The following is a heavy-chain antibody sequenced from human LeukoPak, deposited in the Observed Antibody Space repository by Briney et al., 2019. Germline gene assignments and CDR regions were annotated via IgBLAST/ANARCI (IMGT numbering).Heavy chain of an antibody. CDR1: GFIFSNYY. CDR2: IKQDGSEK. V-gene: IGHV3-7*01. D-gene: IGHD3-22*01. Sequence: GGSLRLSCAASGFIFSNYYMNWVRQAPGKGLEWVAHIKQDGSEKNYVDSVKGRFTISRDNSKNTLYLQMNSLRAEDTAVYYCAKDLASITMIPLHYYYYGMDVWGQGTTVTVSS. CDR3: AKDLASITMIPLHYYYYGMDV. J-gene: IGHJ6*02.